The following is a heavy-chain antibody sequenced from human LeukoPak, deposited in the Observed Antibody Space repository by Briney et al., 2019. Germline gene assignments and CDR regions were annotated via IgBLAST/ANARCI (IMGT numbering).Heavy chain of an antibody. CDR3: ARGRSYSRLFDL. V-gene: IGHV4-34*01. D-gene: IGHD6-13*01. Sequence: PSETLSLTYAVYGGSFSGYYWSWIRQPPGKGLEWIGEINHSGSTNYNPSLKSRVTISVDTSKNQFSLKLSSVTAADTAVYYCARGRSYSRLFDLWGRGTLVTVSS. CDR2: INHSGST. CDR1: GGSFSGYY. J-gene: IGHJ2*01.